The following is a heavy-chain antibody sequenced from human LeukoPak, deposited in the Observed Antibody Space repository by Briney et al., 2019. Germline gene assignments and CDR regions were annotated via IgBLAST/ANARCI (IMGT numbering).Heavy chain of an antibody. J-gene: IGHJ4*02. Sequence: GGSLRLSCAASGFTFSSYWVHWVRQTPGKGLGWVSRINTDGSSTSYADSVKGRFTISRDNAKNTLYLQMNSLRDEDTAVYYCARAGTYKFEYWGQGTLVTVSS. CDR1: GFTFSSYW. CDR2: INTDGSST. CDR3: ARAGTYKFEY. V-gene: IGHV3-74*01. D-gene: IGHD3-10*01.